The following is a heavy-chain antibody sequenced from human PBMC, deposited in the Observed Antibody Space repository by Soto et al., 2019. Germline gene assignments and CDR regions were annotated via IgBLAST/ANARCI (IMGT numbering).Heavy chain of an antibody. Sequence: TSETLSLTCIVSRGSIRNYYWSWIRQPPGKGLEWIGYISYIGTSDYNPSLRSRVTMSVDTSKNQLSLKLSSVTAADTAVYYCARDMFSSGWYGHYAFDIWGQGTMVTVSS. CDR1: RGSIRNYY. D-gene: IGHD6-19*01. CDR2: ISYIGTS. V-gene: IGHV4-59*13. CDR3: ARDMFSSGWYGHYAFDI. J-gene: IGHJ3*02.